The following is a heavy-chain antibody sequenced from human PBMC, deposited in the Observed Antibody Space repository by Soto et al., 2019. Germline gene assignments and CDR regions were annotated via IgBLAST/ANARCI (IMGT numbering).Heavy chain of an antibody. Sequence: QVQLQESGPGLLKPSETLPLTCTVSGGSVTTYSWGWIRQPPGKELEWVGYISYSGSTNYNPSLKSRVTISRVTSKNQFSLNLVSVTAADTAVYYCARASYYSYMDVWGKGTTVTVSS. CDR1: GGSVTTYS. CDR3: ARASYYSYMDV. V-gene: IGHV4-59*02. CDR2: ISYSGST. J-gene: IGHJ6*03.